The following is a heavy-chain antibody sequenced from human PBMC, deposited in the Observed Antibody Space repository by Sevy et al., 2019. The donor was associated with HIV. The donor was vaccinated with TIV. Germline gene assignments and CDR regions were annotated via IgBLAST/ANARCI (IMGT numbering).Heavy chain of an antibody. CDR3: ARGNGYYYDSSGYYSRFDY. D-gene: IGHD3-22*01. CDR1: GYTFTSYA. V-gene: IGHV7-4-1*01. J-gene: IGHJ4*02. CDR2: INTNTGNP. Sequence: ASVKVSCKASGYTFTSYAMNWVRQAPGQGLEWMGWINTNTGNPTYAQGFTGRFVFSLDTSVSTAYVQIGSLKAEDTAVYYCARGNGYYYDSSGYYSRFDYWGQGTLVTVSS.